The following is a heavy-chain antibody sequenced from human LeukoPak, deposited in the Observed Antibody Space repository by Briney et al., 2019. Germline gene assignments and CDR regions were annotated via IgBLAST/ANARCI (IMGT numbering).Heavy chain of an antibody. V-gene: IGHV1-24*01. CDR1: GYTLTELS. Sequence: VASVKVSCKVSGYTLTELSMHWVRQAPGKGLDWMGGFDPEDGETIYAQKFQGRVTMTEDTSTDTAYMELSSLRSEDTAVYYCATPSSHQLLREFDYWGQGTLVTVSS. CDR2: FDPEDGET. J-gene: IGHJ4*02. CDR3: ATPSSHQLLREFDY. D-gene: IGHD2-2*01.